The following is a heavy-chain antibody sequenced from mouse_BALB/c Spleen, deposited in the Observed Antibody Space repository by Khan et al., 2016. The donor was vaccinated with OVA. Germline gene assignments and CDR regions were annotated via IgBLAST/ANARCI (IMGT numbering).Heavy chain of an antibody. CDR3: ARAYDGYYFDY. J-gene: IGHJ2*01. CDR1: GYSITSDYA. Sequence: EVQLQESGPGLVKPSQSLSLTCTVTGYSITSDYAWNWIRQFPGNKLEWMGYISYSGSTSYKPSLKSRISITRDTSKNQFFLQLNSVTTEDTATYYCARAYDGYYFDYWGQGTTLTVSS. D-gene: IGHD2-9*01. V-gene: IGHV3-2*02. CDR2: ISYSGST.